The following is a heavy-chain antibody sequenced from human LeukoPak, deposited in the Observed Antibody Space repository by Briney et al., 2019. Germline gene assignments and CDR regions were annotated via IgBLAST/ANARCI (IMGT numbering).Heavy chain of an antibody. Sequence: GGSLRLSCAASGFTFSTYSMNWVRQAPGKGLEWVSYISSSSSTIYYADSVKGRFTISRDNAKNSLYLQMNSLRAEDTAVYYCARPYSSSSEVYWYFDFWGRGTLVTVSS. J-gene: IGHJ2*01. CDR3: ARPYSSSSEVYWYFDF. CDR2: ISSSSSTI. D-gene: IGHD6-6*01. V-gene: IGHV3-48*04. CDR1: GFTFSTYS.